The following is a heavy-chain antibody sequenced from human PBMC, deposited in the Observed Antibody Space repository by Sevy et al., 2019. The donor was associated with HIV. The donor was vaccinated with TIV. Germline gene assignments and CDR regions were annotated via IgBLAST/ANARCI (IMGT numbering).Heavy chain of an antibody. J-gene: IGHJ6*02. D-gene: IGHD4-17*01. CDR3: ARVDYCDYVRYDYYYGMDV. Sequence: SEKVSCKASGYTFTSYGISWVRQAPGQGLDWLGWISAYNGNTNYAHKLQGRVTMTTDTSTSTAYMELRSLRSDDTAEYYCARVDYCDYVRYDYYYGMDVWGQGTTVNVSS. CDR2: ISAYNGNT. V-gene: IGHV1-18*01. CDR1: GYTFTSYG.